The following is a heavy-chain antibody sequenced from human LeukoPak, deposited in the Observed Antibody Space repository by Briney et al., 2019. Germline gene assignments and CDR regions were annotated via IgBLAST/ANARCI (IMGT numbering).Heavy chain of an antibody. D-gene: IGHD5-24*01. CDR2: ISGSGSGGST. V-gene: IGHV3-23*01. CDR1: GFTFSSSA. J-gene: IGHJ4*02. CDR3: AKSGYNRFDY. Sequence: PGGSLRLSCAASGFTFSSSAMSWVRQAPGKGLEWVSSISGSGSGGSTYYADSVKGRFTIARDNSKNSLHLQMNSLIAEDTAVYYCAKSGYNRFDYWGQGTRVSVSS.